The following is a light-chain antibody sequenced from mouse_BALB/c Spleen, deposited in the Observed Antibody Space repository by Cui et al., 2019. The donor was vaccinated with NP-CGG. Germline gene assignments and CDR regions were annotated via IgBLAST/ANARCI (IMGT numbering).Light chain of an antibody. CDR2: GTN. V-gene: IGLV1*01. CDR1: TGAVTTSNY. Sequence: QAVVTQESALTTSPGETVTLTCRSSTGAVTTSNYANWVQEKPHLLFTGLIGGTNNRAPGVPARFSGSLIGDKAALTITGAQTEDEAIYFCALWYSNHWVFGGGTKLTVL. J-gene: IGLJ1*01. CDR3: ALWYSNHWV.